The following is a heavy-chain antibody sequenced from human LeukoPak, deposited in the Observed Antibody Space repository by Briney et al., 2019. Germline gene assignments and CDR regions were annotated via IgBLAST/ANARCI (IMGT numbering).Heavy chain of an antibody. CDR3: AKGLSSGHYYFDY. J-gene: IGHJ4*02. D-gene: IGHD3-22*01. Sequence: GGSLRLSCAASGFTFSSYAMSWGRQAAGPGLEGVSAIGGSGGSASYADSVKGRFTISRDNSKNTLYLQMNGLRAEDTAVYYCAKGLSSGHYYFDYWGQGTLVTVSS. V-gene: IGHV3-23*01. CDR1: GFTFSSYA. CDR2: IGGSGGSA.